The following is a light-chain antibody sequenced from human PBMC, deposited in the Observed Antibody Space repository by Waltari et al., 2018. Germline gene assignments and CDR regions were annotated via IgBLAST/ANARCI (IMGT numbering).Light chain of an antibody. J-gene: IGLJ3*02. Sequence: QSALTQPRSVSGSPGQSVTIPCTGTSSDVGGYNYVSWYQQHTGKAPKLMIHDVSKPPSVVPDRFSGSKSGNAASLTISGLQAENEADYYCCSYAGSYTRVFGGGTKLTVL. CDR3: CSYAGSYTRV. CDR2: DVS. V-gene: IGLV2-11*01. CDR1: SSDVGGYNY.